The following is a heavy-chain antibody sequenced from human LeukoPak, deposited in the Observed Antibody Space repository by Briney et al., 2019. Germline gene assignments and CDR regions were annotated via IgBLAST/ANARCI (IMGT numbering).Heavy chain of an antibody. CDR3: AKDMAYSGSSFDY. Sequence: GRSLRLSCAASGFTFDDYAMHWVRQAPGKGLEWVSGISWNSGSIGYADSVKGRFTISRDNAKNSLYLQMNSLRAEDTALYYCAKDMAYSGSSFDYWGQGTLVTVSS. V-gene: IGHV3-9*01. D-gene: IGHD1-26*01. J-gene: IGHJ4*02. CDR2: ISWNSGSI. CDR1: GFTFDDYA.